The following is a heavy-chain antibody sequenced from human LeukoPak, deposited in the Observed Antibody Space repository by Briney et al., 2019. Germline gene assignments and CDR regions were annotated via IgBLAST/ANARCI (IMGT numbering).Heavy chain of an antibody. CDR1: GFTFSSYA. CDR3: AKAFRNTVTPDAVDI. CDR2: ISGSGGST. J-gene: IGHJ3*02. V-gene: IGHV3-23*01. Sequence: PGGSLRLSCAASGFTFSSYAMSWVRQAPGKGLEWISAISGSGGSTYYADSVKGRFTISRDNSKNTLYLQMNSLRAEDTAVYYCAKAFRNTVTPDAVDIWGQGTMVTVSS. D-gene: IGHD4-17*01.